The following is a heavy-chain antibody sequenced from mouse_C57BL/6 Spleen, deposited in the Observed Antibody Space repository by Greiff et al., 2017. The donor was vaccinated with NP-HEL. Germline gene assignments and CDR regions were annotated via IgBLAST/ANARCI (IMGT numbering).Heavy chain of an antibody. V-gene: IGHV6-6*01. CDR2: IRNKANNHAT. CDR3: TRVDYYGSRGYFDV. J-gene: IGHJ1*03. Sequence: EVKVEESGGGLVQPGGSMKLSCAASGFTFSDAWMDWVRQSPEKGLEWVAEIRNKANNHATYYAESVKGRFTISRDDSKSSVYLQMNSLRAEDTGIYYCTRVDYYGSRGYFDVWGTGTTVTVSS. CDR1: GFTFSDAW. D-gene: IGHD1-1*01.